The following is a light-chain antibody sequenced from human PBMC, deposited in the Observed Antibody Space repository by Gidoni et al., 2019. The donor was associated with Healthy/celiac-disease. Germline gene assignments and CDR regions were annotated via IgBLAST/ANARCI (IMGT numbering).Light chain of an antibody. J-gene: IGKJ1*01. CDR2: GAS. CDR3: QQYGSSPKT. V-gene: IGKV3-20*01. Sequence: EIVLTQSPGTLSSSPGERATLSCRASQSVSSSYLAWYQQKPGQAPRLLIYGASSRATGIPDRFSGSGSGTDFTPRLSRLEPEDFAVYYCQQYGSSPKTFXQXTKVXIK. CDR1: QSVSSSY.